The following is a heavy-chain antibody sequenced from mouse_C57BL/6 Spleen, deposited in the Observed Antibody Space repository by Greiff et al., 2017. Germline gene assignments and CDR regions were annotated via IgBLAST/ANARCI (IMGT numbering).Heavy chain of an antibody. D-gene: IGHD4-1*01. J-gene: IGHJ3*01. Sequence: QVQLKQPGAELVKPGASVKLSCKASGYTFTSYWMHWVKQRPGQGLEWIGMIHPNSGSTNYNEKFKSKATLTVDKSSSTAYMQLSSLTSEDSAVYYCARGNWDGDVFAYWGQGTLVTVSA. CDR1: GYTFTSYW. CDR3: ARGNWDGDVFAY. V-gene: IGHV1-64*01. CDR2: IHPNSGST.